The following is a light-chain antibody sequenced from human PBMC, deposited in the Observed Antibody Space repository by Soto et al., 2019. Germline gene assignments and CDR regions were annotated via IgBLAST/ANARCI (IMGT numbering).Light chain of an antibody. V-gene: IGKV1-5*03. CDR2: KAS. J-gene: IGKJ2*01. Sequence: DIQMTQSPSTLSGSVGDRVAITCRASQTISSWLAWYQQKPGKAPKLLIYKASTLKSGVPSRFSGSGSGTDFTLTISSLQPEDFATYYCQQSYMTFMYTFGQGTKVDIK. CDR1: QTISSW. CDR3: QQSYMTFMYT.